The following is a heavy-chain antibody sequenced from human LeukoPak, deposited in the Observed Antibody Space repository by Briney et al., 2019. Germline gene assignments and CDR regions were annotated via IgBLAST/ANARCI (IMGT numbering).Heavy chain of an antibody. Sequence: GESLRLSCAASGFTFDDYGMNWVRQAPGKGLEWVSGINWNGGSTGYADSVKGRFTISRDNAKNSLYLQMNSLRAEDTALYYCARDVSYGSFDYWGQGTLVTVSS. CDR3: ARDVSYGSFDY. J-gene: IGHJ4*02. V-gene: IGHV3-20*04. CDR2: INWNGGST. CDR1: GFTFDDYG. D-gene: IGHD5-18*01.